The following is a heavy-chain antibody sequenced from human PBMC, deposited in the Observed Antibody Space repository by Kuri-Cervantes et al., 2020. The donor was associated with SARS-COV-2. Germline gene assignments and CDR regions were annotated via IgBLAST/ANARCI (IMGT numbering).Heavy chain of an antibody. D-gene: IGHD3-16*02. CDR2: IYYSGST. V-gene: IGHV4-61*01. CDR1: GGSVSSGSYY. Sequence: SETLSLTCTVSGGSVSSGSYYWSWIRQPPGKGLEWIGYIYYSGSTNYNPSLKSRVTMSVDTSKNQFSLKLSSVTAADTAVYYCAREGVTFGGVIDWGQGTLVTVSS. J-gene: IGHJ4*02. CDR3: AREGVTFGGVID.